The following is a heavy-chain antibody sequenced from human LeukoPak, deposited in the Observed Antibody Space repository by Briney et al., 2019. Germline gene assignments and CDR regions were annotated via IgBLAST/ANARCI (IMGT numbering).Heavy chain of an antibody. CDR1: GGSFSGYY. J-gene: IGHJ4*02. D-gene: IGHD3-10*01. V-gene: IGHV4-59*10. Sequence: PSETLSLTCAVYGGSFSGYYWSWIRQPPGEGLEWIVRIYTSGSTNYNPSLKSRVTMSVATSRNQFSLKLSSVTAAATAVYYCARYPGYYGSGPQGFDYWGQGTLVSVSS. CDR3: ARYPGYYGSGPQGFDY. CDR2: IYTSGST.